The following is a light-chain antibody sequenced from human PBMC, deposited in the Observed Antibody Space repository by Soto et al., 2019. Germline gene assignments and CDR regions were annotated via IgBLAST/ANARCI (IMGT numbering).Light chain of an antibody. CDR3: TSYVSASTPYV. J-gene: IGLJ1*01. CDR1: TSDIGGYDY. Sequence: QSVLSQPSSLSVSPGQSITICCVGATSDIGGYDYVSWYQHHPGKAPKLLIYDVYNRPSGISPRLSGSKSGNTASLTISGLQTEDEADYYCTSYVSASTPYVFGTGTTVTVL. V-gene: IGLV2-14*01. CDR2: DVY.